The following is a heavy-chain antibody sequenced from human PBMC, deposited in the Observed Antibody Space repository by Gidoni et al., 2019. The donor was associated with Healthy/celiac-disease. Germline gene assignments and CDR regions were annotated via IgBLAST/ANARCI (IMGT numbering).Heavy chain of an antibody. CDR3: ARSYYDYIWGSYRYPGAFDI. Sequence: QVTLKESGTVLVKPTETRTLTCTITRCSLRKARRGLSWIRQPPGKALEWLPHICSNDEKSYSTSLKSRLTISKDTSNSQVVLTMTNMDPVDTATYYCARSYYDYIWGSYRYPGAFDIWGQGTMVPVSS. J-gene: IGHJ3*02. V-gene: IGHV2-26*03. D-gene: IGHD3-16*02. CDR2: ICSNDEK. CDR1: RCSLRKARRG.